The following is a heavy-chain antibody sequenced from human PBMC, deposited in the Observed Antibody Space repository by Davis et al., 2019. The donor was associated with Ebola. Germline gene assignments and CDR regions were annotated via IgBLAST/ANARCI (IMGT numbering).Heavy chain of an antibody. CDR2: INSDGSST. D-gene: IGHD3-10*01. J-gene: IGHJ6*02. CDR3: ARGPWFRELLSASPYYYGMDV. Sequence: PGGSLRLSCAASGFTFSSYWMHWVRQAPGKGLVWVSRINSDGSSTSYADSVKGRFTISRDNAKNTLYLQMNSLRAEDTAVYYCARGPWFRELLSASPYYYGMDVWGQGTTVTVSS. V-gene: IGHV3-74*01. CDR1: GFTFSSYW.